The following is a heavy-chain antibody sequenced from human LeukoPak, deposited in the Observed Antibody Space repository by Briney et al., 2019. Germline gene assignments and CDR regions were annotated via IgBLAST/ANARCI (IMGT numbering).Heavy chain of an antibody. J-gene: IGHJ5*02. CDR2: ISSSSSYI. V-gene: IGHV3-21*01. CDR3: AREPIAAAGTDWFDP. D-gene: IGHD6-13*01. CDR1: GFTFSSYS. Sequence: PGGSLRLSCAASGFTFSSYSMNWVRQAPGKGPEWVSSISSSSSYIYYADSVKGRFTISRDNAKNSLYLQMNSLRAEDTAVYYCAREPIAAAGTDWFDPWGQGTLVTVSS.